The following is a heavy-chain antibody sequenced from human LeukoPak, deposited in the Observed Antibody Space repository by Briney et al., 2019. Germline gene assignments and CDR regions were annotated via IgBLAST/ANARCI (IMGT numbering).Heavy chain of an antibody. V-gene: IGHV6-1*01. CDR2: SYYRSKWYN. D-gene: IGHD3-10*01. CDR3: ARDLGYVGELDY. J-gene: IGHJ4*02. Sequence: SQTLSLTCAISGDSVSSNSAAWNWITQSTARGLEWHGRSYYRSKWYNDYAVSVKSRIAINPDPSNNQFSLQLNSVTAEDTAVYYCARDLGYVGELDYWGQGTLVTVSS. CDR1: GDSVSSNSAA.